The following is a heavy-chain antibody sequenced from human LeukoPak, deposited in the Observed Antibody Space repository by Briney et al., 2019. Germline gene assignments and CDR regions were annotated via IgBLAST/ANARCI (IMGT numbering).Heavy chain of an antibody. D-gene: IGHD3-22*01. V-gene: IGHV3-7*03. Sequence: GSLRLSCAASGFTFSTYWMSWVRQAPGKGLEWVANIKQDGSEKYYVDSVKGRFTISRDNAKNSLYLQMNSLRAEDTAVYYCARGGYYYGQYFGLTDAFDIWGQGTMVTVSS. J-gene: IGHJ3*02. CDR1: GFTFSTYW. CDR3: ARGGYYYGQYFGLTDAFDI. CDR2: IKQDGSEK.